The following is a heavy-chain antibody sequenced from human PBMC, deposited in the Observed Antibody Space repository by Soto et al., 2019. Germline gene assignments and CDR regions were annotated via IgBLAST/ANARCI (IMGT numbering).Heavy chain of an antibody. CDR1: GYTFTNYW. Sequence: GESLKISCKAIGYTFTNYWIGWVRQTPGKGLEWMGIIFPGDSDTRYNPSFEGQVTVSADESISTAYLQWNTLKASDTAMYYCVRGNVENWFGPWGQGTPVTVS. CDR3: VRGNVENWFGP. J-gene: IGHJ5*02. CDR2: IFPGDSDT. V-gene: IGHV5-51*01.